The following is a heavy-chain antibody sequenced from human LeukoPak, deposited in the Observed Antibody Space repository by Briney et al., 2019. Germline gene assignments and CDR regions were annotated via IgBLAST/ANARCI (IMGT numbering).Heavy chain of an antibody. Sequence: PGGSLRLSCAASGFTFSSYAMSWVRQAPGKGLEWVSAISGSSGNTYYADSVKGRFTISRDNSKNTLFLQMNSLRVEDTAIYYCAKFSGWFDPWGQGTLVTVSS. CDR2: ISGSSGNT. V-gene: IGHV3-23*01. J-gene: IGHJ5*02. CDR3: AKFSGWFDP. CDR1: GFTFSSYA.